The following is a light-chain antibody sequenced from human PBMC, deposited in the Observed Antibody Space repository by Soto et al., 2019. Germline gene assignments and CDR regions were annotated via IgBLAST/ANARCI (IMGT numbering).Light chain of an antibody. CDR2: EVN. J-gene: IGLJ1*01. CDR1: RSDIGDSNF. CDR3: SLFRSGTILV. Sequence: QSALTQPASVSGSPGQSVTISCTGPRSDIGDSNFISWYQHSPGKAPRLLIYEVNNRPSGVSKRFSGSKAGNTASLTISGLLDEDEADYFCSLFRSGTILVFGGGTKVSVL. V-gene: IGLV2-14*01.